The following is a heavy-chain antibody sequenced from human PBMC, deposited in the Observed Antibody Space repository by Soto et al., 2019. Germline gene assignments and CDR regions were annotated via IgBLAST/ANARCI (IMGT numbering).Heavy chain of an antibody. J-gene: IGHJ4*02. CDR2: ISAYSGNT. Sequence: QVQLVQSGAEVKKPGASVRVYCKASGYTFTSYGISWVRQAPGLGLEWMGWISAYSGNTNYAQKLQGRVTMTTDTSTSTAYMELRSLRSGDTAVYYCARETPVTTFDSWGQGTLVTVSS. CDR3: ARETPVTTFDS. CDR1: GYTFTSYG. D-gene: IGHD4-17*01. V-gene: IGHV1-18*01.